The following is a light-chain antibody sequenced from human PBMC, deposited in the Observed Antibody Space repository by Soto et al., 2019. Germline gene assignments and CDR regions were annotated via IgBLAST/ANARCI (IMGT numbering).Light chain of an antibody. V-gene: IGLV4-69*01. CDR2: INYDGTH. J-gene: IGLJ3*02. Sequence: QLVLTQSPSASASLGASVKLTCTLSSGYSTYAIAWHQQQSEKGPRFLMKINYDGTHSKGDGFFDRFSGSSSGAERHLTISSLQSEDEADYYRQSLGTGIQVFGGGTKVTVL. CDR1: SGYSTYA. CDR3: QSLGTGIQV.